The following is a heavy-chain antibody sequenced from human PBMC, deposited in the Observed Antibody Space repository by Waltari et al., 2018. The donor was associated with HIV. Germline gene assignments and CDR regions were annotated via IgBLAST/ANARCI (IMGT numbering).Heavy chain of an antibody. CDR2: IYTSGST. Sequence: QVQLQESGPGLVKPSETLSLTCTVSGGSISSYYWSWIRQPAGKGLKWIGRIYTSGSTNYNPSLKSRVTMSVDTSKNQFSLKLSSVTAADTAVYYCARDRNTGTTYYYGMDVWGQGTTVTVSS. D-gene: IGHD1-1*01. J-gene: IGHJ6*02. CDR3: ARDRNTGTTYYYGMDV. CDR1: GGSISSYY. V-gene: IGHV4-4*07.